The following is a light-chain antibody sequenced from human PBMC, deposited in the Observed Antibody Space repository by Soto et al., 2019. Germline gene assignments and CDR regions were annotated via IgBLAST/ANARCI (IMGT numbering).Light chain of an antibody. J-gene: IGKJ2*01. CDR1: QYISNY. CDR2: TAS. Sequence: DIKMTQSPSSLSASVGDRVTITCRASQYISNYLNWYQQKSGTAPKLLIHTASTLQSGVPSRFSGRGSGPEFTRTISIVQPDDFAIYFCQQSYSTPSPFGQGT. V-gene: IGKV1-39*01. CDR3: QQSYSTPSP.